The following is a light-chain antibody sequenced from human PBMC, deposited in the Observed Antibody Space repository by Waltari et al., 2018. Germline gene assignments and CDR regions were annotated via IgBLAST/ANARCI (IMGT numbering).Light chain of an antibody. CDR1: QSVSTY. J-gene: IGKJ4*01. V-gene: IGKV3-11*01. CDR2: DAS. CDR3: QHRFNWPLT. Sequence: EIVLTQSPATLSLSPGAGATLSCRASQSVSTYLAWYQEKPGQAPRLLIYDASNRATGIPARFSGSGSGTDFTLTISGLEPEDSAVYYCQHRFNWPLTFGGGTKVESK.